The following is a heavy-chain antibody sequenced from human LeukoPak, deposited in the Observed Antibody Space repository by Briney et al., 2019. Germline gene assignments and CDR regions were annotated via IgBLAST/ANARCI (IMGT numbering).Heavy chain of an antibody. CDR1: GFHFNNYW. D-gene: IGHD3-10*01. V-gene: IGHV3-74*01. Sequence: PGGSLRLSCAASGFHFNNYWMLWVRQAPGKGLVWVSRIIYDGPTTTSAYTVKGRFTTYREKAKNTFYLQMNSLRAEDTAVYYCARVTHYFASGSIAIYYFDNWGQGTLVTVSS. J-gene: IGHJ4*02. CDR3: ARVTHYFASGSIAIYYFDN. CDR2: IIYDGPTT.